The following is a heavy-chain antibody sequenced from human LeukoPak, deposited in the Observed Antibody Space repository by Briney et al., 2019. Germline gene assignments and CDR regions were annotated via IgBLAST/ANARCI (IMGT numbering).Heavy chain of an antibody. CDR3: ARGGYMITFGGVDC. V-gene: IGHV3-7*04. J-gene: IGHJ4*02. D-gene: IGHD3-16*01. CDR2: IKQDESEK. CDR1: GFSLSTYW. Sequence: GGSLRLSCAASGFSLSTYWMSWVRQAPGKGLEWVANIKQDESEKDYVDSVKGRFTISRDNSKNTLYLQMNSLRAEDTAVYYCARGGYMITFGGVDCWGQGTLVTVSS.